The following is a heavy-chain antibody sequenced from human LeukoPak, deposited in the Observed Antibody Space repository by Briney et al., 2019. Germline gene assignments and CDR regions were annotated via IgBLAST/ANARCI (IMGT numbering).Heavy chain of an antibody. V-gene: IGHV4-39*07. CDR2: INHSGST. CDR1: GGSISSSSYY. J-gene: IGHJ4*02. CDR3: ARGVPAPHY. Sequence: SETLSLTCTVSGGSISSSSYYWGWIRQPPGKGLEWIGEINHSGSTNYNPSLKSRVTISVDTSKNQFSLKLSSVTAADTAVYYCARGVPAPHYWGQGTLVTVSS.